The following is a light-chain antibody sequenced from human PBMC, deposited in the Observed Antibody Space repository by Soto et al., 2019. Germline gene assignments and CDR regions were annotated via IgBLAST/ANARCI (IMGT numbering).Light chain of an antibody. J-gene: IGKJ1*01. V-gene: IGKV3-20*01. Sequence: EVVLTQSPGTLSLSPGERATLSCRASQSVSSNYLAWYQQIPGQAPRLLIYGVSSRATGIPDRFSGSGSGTDFTLTINRLEPEDFAVYYCQQYGSSQTFGQGTKVDIK. CDR2: GVS. CDR3: QQYGSSQT. CDR1: QSVSSNY.